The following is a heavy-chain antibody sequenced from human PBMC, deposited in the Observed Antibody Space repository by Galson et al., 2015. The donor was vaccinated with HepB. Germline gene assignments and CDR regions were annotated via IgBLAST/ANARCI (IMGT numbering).Heavy chain of an antibody. V-gene: IGHV3-9*01. CDR1: GFNFDVYA. J-gene: IGHJ6*02. CDR3: AKDIKDYYYYGMDV. Sequence: LRLSCAASGFNFDVYAMHWVRQAPGKGLEWVSGISWNSGSIGYADSVKGRFTISRDNAKNSLYLQMNSLRAEDTALYYCAKDIKDYYYYGMDVWGQGTTVTVSS. CDR2: ISWNSGSI.